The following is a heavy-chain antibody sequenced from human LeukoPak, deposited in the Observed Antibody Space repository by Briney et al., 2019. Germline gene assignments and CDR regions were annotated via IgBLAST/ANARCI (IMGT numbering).Heavy chain of an antibody. CDR3: ARDDSSGYYYFDN. Sequence: GGSLRLSCVASGFTFSNYWMSWVRQAPGKGLERVANINQDGSEKYSVDSVKGRFTFSRDNAKNSLFLQMNSLRADDTAVYYCARDDSSGYYYFDNWGQGTLVTVSS. V-gene: IGHV3-7*01. J-gene: IGHJ4*02. D-gene: IGHD3-22*01. CDR1: GFTFSNYW. CDR2: INQDGSEK.